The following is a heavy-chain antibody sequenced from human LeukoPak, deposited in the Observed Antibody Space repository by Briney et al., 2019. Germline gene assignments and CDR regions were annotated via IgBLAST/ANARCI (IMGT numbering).Heavy chain of an antibody. CDR1: GGSFSGYY. V-gene: IGHV4-34*01. CDR3: ARDGAGGSDWYFDL. J-gene: IGHJ2*01. CDR2: INHSGST. Sequence: SETLSLTCAVYGGSFSGYYWSWIRQPPGKGLEWIGEINHSGSTNYIPSLKSRVTISVDTSKNQFSLKLSSVTAADTAVYYCARDGAGGSDWYFDLWGRGTLVTVSS. D-gene: IGHD3-10*01.